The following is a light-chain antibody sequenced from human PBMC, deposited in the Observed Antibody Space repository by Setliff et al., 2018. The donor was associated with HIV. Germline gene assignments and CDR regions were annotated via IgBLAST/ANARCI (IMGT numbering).Light chain of an antibody. Sequence: QSVLTQPPSVSGAPGQRVTISCTGSSSNIGAGYDVHWYQQLPGTAPKLLIYANSNRPSGVPDRFSGSKSGTSASLAITGLQPEDEADYYCSSYTSRTPLYVFGTGTKVTVL. V-gene: IGLV1-40*01. CDR3: SSYTSRTPLYV. J-gene: IGLJ1*01. CDR1: SSNIGAGYD. CDR2: ANS.